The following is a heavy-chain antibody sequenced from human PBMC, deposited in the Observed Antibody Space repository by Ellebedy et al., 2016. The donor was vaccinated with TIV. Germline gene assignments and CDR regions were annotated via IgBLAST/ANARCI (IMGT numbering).Heavy chain of an antibody. V-gene: IGHV1-3*01. D-gene: IGHD4-17*01. CDR2: INSGNGNT. CDR1: AYSFPTYA. Sequence: AASVKVSCKASAYSFPTYAMHSLRQAPAQRLECIGWINSGNGNTKYSQKFQGRVTITRDTYASTAYMELSSLRSEDTAVYYCARATVTRYYYYYYGKDVWGQGTTVTVSS. J-gene: IGHJ6*02. CDR3: ARATVTRYYYYYYGKDV.